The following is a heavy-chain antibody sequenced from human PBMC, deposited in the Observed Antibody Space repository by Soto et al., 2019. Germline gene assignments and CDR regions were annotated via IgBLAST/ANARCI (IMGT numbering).Heavy chain of an antibody. J-gene: IGHJ6*02. CDR3: ARDRYCSSTSCFYFYHYGMDV. Sequence: ASVKVSCKASGYTFISYGLRWVRQAPGQGLEWLGWISTSNGNTNYAQEVQGRVTMTTDTSTTTAYMELRSLRSDDTAVYYCARDRYCSSTSCFYFYHYGMDVWGQGTTVTVSS. CDR1: GYTFISYG. CDR2: ISTSNGNT. V-gene: IGHV1-18*04. D-gene: IGHD2-2*01.